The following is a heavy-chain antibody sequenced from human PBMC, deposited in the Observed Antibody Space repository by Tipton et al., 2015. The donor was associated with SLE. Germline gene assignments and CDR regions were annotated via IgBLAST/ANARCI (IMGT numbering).Heavy chain of an antibody. CDR1: GGSISSYY. CDR2: IYYSGST. J-gene: IGHJ6*03. Sequence: TLSLTCTVSGGSISSYYWSWIRQPPGKGLKWIGYIYYSGSTNYNPSLKSRVTMSLDMSKNQFSLKLSSVTAADTAVYYCAGYYNYMDVWGKGTTVTVSS. D-gene: IGHD3-10*01. CDR3: AGYYNYMDV. V-gene: IGHV4-59*07.